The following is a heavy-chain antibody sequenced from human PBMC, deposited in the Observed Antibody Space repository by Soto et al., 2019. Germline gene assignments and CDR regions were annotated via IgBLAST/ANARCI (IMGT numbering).Heavy chain of an antibody. J-gene: IGHJ4*02. V-gene: IGHV4-61*08. D-gene: IGHD6-13*01. Sequence: PSETLSLTCTVSGGSISSGDYYWSWIRQPPGKGLEWIGYIYYTGISNSNPSLNSRVTMSVDTSKNQFSLKLSSVTAADTAVYYCASHSSHWPFFDFWGQGTLVTVSS. CDR3: ASHSSHWPFFDF. CDR2: IYYTGIS. CDR1: GGSISSGDYY.